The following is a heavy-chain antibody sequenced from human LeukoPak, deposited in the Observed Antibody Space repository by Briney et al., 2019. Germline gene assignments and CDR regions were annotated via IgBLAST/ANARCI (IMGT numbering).Heavy chain of an antibody. CDR2: ISSSGGRS. CDR3: AKGFFPYAFDI. Sequence: GGSLRLSCAASGFTFSSYAMSWVRQAPGKGLEWVSAISSSGGRSNYADSVKGRFTISRDNSKHTLYLQMNSLRAEDTAVYYCAKGFFPYAFDIWGQGTMVNGSS. D-gene: IGHD3-3*01. J-gene: IGHJ3*02. CDR1: GFTFSSYA. V-gene: IGHV3-23*01.